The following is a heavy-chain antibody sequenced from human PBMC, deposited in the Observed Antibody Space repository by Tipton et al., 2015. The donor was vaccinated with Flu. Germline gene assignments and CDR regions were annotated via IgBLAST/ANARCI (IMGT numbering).Heavy chain of an antibody. CDR1: GFTFSSYA. D-gene: IGHD3-22*01. V-gene: IGHV3-23*01. J-gene: IGHJ4*02. CDR3: AKDSSITLIVVVFDY. CDR2: ISGSGGST. Sequence: SLRLSCAASGFTFSSYAMSWVRQAPGKGLEWVSAISGSGGSTYYADSVKGRFTISRDSSKNTLYLQMNSLRAEDTAVYYCAKDSSITLIVVVFDYWGQGTLVTVSS.